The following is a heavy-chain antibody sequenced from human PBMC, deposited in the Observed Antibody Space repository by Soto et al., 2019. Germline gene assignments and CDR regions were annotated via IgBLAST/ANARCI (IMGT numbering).Heavy chain of an antibody. CDR3: ARKRRDSSSWYNWFDP. CDR2: MNPNSGNT. J-gene: IGHJ5*02. D-gene: IGHD6-13*01. CDR1: GYTFTSYD. V-gene: IGHV1-8*01. Sequence: QVQLVQSGAEVKKPGASVKVSCKASGYTFTSYDINWVRQATGQGLEWMGWMNPNSGNTGSAQKFQGRVTITRNTSISTAYMELTSLRPEDTAVYYCARKRRDSSSWYNWFDPWGQGTLLTVSS.